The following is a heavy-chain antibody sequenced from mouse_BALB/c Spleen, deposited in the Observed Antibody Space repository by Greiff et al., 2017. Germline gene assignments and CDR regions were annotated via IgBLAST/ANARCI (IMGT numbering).Heavy chain of an antibody. Sequence: VNVVESGPGLVAPSQSLSITCTVSGFSLTSYGVHWVRQPPGKGLEWLGVIWAGGSTNYNSALMSRLSISKDNSKSQVFLKMNSLQTDDTAMYYCAREYYYGSSYGYYAMDYWGQGTSVTVSS. CDR3: AREYYYGSSYGYYAMDY. CDR2: IWAGGST. V-gene: IGHV2-9*02. D-gene: IGHD1-1*01. CDR1: GFSLTSYG. J-gene: IGHJ4*01.